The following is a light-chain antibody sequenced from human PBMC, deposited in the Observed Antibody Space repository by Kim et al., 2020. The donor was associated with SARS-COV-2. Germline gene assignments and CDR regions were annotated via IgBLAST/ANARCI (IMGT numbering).Light chain of an antibody. CDR3: GCRAGNYNRQVYL. CDR1: YLRYYF. CDR2: SQT. V-gene: IGLV3-19*01. Sequence: SSELTQDPAVSVTLGQTVTITCQGDYLRYYFANWYQQKPGQAPVLVIYSQTVRPSGIPDRFSGSSSGNTASLTITGAQAEDEADYICGCRAGNYNRQVYLFGVGTKVTVL. J-gene: IGLJ1*01.